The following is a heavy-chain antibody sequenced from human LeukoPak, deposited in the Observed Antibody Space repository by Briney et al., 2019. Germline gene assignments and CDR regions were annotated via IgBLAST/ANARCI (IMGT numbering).Heavy chain of an antibody. CDR1: GYTFSSYD. CDR2: MNPNSGNT. J-gene: IGHJ4*02. D-gene: IGHD5-24*01. Sequence: GASVKVSCKASGYTFSSYDINWVRQATGQGLEWMGWMNPNSGNTGYAQKFQGRVTMTRNTSISTAYMELSSLRSGDTAVYYCARVDGYNAEFDYWGQGTLVTVSS. V-gene: IGHV1-8*01. CDR3: ARVDGYNAEFDY.